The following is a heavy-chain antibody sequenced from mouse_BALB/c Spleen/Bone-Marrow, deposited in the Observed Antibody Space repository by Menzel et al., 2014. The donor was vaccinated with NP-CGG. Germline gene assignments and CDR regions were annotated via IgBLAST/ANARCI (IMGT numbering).Heavy chain of an antibody. Sequence: EVQLQQSGAELVKPGASVKLSCTASGFNIKDTHMHWVKQRPEQGLEWIGRIDPANGNTKYDPKFQGKATITADTSSNTAYLQLSSLTSEDTAVYYCARGWGAYWGQGTLVTVSA. V-gene: IGHV14-3*02. D-gene: IGHD1-1*02. CDR1: GFNIKDTH. J-gene: IGHJ3*01. CDR3: ARGWGAY. CDR2: IDPANGNT.